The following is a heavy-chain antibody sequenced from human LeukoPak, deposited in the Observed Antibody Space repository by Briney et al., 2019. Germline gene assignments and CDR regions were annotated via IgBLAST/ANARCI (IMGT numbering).Heavy chain of an antibody. CDR1: GFTFSSYW. Sequence: HPGGSLRLSCAASGFTFSSYWMSWVRQAPGKGLEWVAFIRYDVSNKYYADSVKGRFTISRDNSKNTLYLQMNSLRVEDTAVYYCAKGRPEVWFGELLFWGQGTLVTVSS. CDR3: AKGRPEVWFGELLF. J-gene: IGHJ4*02. V-gene: IGHV3-30*02. CDR2: IRYDVSNK. D-gene: IGHD3-10*01.